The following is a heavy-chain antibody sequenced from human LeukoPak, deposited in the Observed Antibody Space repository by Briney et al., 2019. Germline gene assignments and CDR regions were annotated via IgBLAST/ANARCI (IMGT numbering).Heavy chain of an antibody. CDR1: GGSISGYY. D-gene: IGHD3-10*01. CDR3: ARIMGYYGSGSYDY. Sequence: SETLSLTCTVSGGSISGYYWSWIRQPPGKGLEWIGEINHSGSTNYNPSLKSRVTISVDTSKNQFSLKLGSVTAADTAVYYCARIMGYYGSGSYDYWGQGTLVTVSS. J-gene: IGHJ4*02. V-gene: IGHV4-34*01. CDR2: INHSGST.